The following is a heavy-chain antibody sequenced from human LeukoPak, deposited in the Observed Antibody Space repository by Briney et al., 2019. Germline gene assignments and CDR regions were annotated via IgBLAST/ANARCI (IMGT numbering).Heavy chain of an antibody. CDR1: GFTFSNYN. D-gene: IGHD6-25*01. CDR2: ISSGGNFI. V-gene: IGHV3-21*01. CDR3: ARFAAGGSYYYYMDV. J-gene: IGHJ6*03. Sequence: GGSLRLSCAASGFTFSNYNMNWVRQAPGKGLEWVSSISSGGNFIYYADSMKGRFTISRDNAKNSLYLQMNSLRADDTAVYYCARFAAGGSYYYYMDVWGTGTTVTVSS.